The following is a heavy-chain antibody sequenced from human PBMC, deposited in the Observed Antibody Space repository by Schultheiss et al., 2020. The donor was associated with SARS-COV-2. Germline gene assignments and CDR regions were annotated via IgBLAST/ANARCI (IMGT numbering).Heavy chain of an antibody. CDR2: ISSRSSYI. CDR1: GFTFSSYA. D-gene: IGHD3-9*01. Sequence: GGSLRLSCAASGFTFSSYAMSWVRQAPGKGLQWVSSISSRSSYIYYADPVKGRFTISRDNAKNSLHLQMNSLRAEDTAVYYCARDFDDGASWGQGTLVTVSS. V-gene: IGHV3-21*01. CDR3: ARDFDDGAS. J-gene: IGHJ4*02.